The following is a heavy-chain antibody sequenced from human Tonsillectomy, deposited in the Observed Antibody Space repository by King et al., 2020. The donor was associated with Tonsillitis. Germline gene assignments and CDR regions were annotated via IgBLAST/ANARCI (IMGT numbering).Heavy chain of an antibody. D-gene: IGHD6-19*01. J-gene: IGHJ6*02. V-gene: IGHV1-3*01. CDR3: ARDVEAVAGTGMDV. CDR1: GYTFTNCP. CDR2: INAGNGNT. Sequence: VQLVESGAEVKKPGASVKVSCKASGYTFTNCPMHWVRQAPGQRLEWMGWINAGNGNTKYSQKFQGRVTITRDTSASTAYMEVRSLRSEDTAVYYCARDVEAVAGTGMDVWGQGTTVTVSS.